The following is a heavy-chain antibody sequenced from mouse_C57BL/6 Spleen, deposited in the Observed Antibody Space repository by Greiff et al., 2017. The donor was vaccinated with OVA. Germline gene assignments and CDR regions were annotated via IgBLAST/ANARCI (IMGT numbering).Heavy chain of an antibody. CDR2: IYPGDGDT. D-gene: IGHD2-3*01. J-gene: IGHJ4*01. V-gene: IGHV1-80*01. CDR1: GYAFSSYW. Sequence: QVQLQQSGAELVKPGASVTISCNASGYAFSSYWLNWVKQRPGKGLEWIGQIYPGDGDTNYNGKFKGKATLTADKSSSTAYMQLSSLTTEDSAVYVCAREVDDHDAMDYWGQGTSVTVSS. CDR3: AREVDDHDAMDY.